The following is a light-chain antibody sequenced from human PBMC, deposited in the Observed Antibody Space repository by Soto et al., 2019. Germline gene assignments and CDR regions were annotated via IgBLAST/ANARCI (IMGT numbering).Light chain of an antibody. Sequence: EIVLTQSPATLSLSPGERATLSCRASQSVGRYLAWYQQKPGQAPRLLIYDASNRATGIPARFSGSGSGTDFTLTISSLEPEDFAVYYCQQPPLTFGGGTKVEIK. CDR3: QQPPLT. CDR2: DAS. V-gene: IGKV3-11*01. J-gene: IGKJ4*01. CDR1: QSVGRY.